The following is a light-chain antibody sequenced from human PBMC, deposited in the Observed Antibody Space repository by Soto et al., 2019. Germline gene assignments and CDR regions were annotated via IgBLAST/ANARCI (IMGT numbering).Light chain of an antibody. CDR3: QQYGSSPWT. J-gene: IGKJ1*01. V-gene: IGKV3-20*01. Sequence: EIVLTQSPGTLSLSPGERATLSCRASQSVSSSYLAWYQQKPGQAPRPLIYGASSRATGIPDRFSGSGSGTDFTLTISRLEPEVFAVYYCQQYGSSPWTFCQGTKVEIK. CDR1: QSVSSSY. CDR2: GAS.